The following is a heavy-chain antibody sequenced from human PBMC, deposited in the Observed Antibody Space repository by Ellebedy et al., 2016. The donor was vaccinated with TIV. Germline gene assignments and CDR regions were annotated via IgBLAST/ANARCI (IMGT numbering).Heavy chain of an antibody. CDR3: ARHTNMAYLFDY. CDR2: ISLSVNTM. V-gene: IGHV3-11*01. J-gene: IGHJ4*02. Sequence: GESLKISCVASGFAFSDYSMSWVRQAPGKGLEWVSRISLSVNTMYYADSVQGRFTISRDNAKNSLFLQMNNLRAEDTAVYFCARHTNMAYLFDYWGQGALVTVSS. CDR1: GFAFSDYS. D-gene: IGHD5-24*01.